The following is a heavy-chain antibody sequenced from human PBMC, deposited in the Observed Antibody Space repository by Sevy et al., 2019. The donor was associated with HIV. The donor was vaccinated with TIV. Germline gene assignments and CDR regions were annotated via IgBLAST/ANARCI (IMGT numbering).Heavy chain of an antibody. CDR1: GGSISIYY. J-gene: IGHJ4*02. CDR3: ARASYHFWSGYYTYYFDY. CDR2: IYYSGST. V-gene: IGHV4-59*01. Sequence: SETLSLTCTVSGGSISIYYWGWIRQPPGKGLEWIGYIYYSGSTNYNPSLKSRVTISVDTSKNQFSLKLSSVTAADTAVYYCARASYHFWSGYYTYYFDYWGQGTLVTVSS. D-gene: IGHD3-3*02.